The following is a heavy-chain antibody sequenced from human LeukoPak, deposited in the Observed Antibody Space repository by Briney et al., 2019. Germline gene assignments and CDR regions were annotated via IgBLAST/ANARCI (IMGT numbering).Heavy chain of an antibody. CDR3: AGPGRDYYYYYHMDV. CDR1: GYTFTGYY. CDR2: INPNSGGT. V-gene: IGHV1-2*02. Sequence: ASVKVSCKASGYTFTGYYMHWVRQAPGQGLEWMGWINPNSGGTNYAQKFQGRVTMTRDTSISTVYMELSSLRSDDTAVYYCAGPGRDYYYYYHMDVWGKGTTVTVSS. J-gene: IGHJ6*03.